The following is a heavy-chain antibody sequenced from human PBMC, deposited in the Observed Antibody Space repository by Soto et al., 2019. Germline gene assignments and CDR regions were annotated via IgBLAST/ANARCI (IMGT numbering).Heavy chain of an antibody. V-gene: IGHV3-30*18. J-gene: IGHJ6*03. CDR1: GFTFSSYG. D-gene: IGHD4-17*01. CDR3: AKAAGEDYGDYFRYLIYYYYMDV. Sequence: QVQLVESGGGVVQPGRSLRLSCAASGFTFSSYGMHWVRQAPGKGLEWVAVISYDGSNKYYADSVKGRFTISRDNSKNTLYLQMNSLRAEDTAVYYCAKAAGEDYGDYFRYLIYYYYMDVWGKGTTVTVSS. CDR2: ISYDGSNK.